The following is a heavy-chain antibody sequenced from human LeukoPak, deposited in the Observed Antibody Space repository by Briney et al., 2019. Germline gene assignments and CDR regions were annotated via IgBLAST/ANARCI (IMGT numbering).Heavy chain of an antibody. J-gene: IGHJ4*02. CDR3: ARGELLWFGELFNY. V-gene: IGHV4-34*01. CDR1: GGSFSGYY. D-gene: IGHD3-10*01. Sequence: SETLSLTCAVYGGSFSGYYWSWIRQPPGKGLEWIGEINHSGSTNYNPSLKSRVTISVDTSKNQFSLKLSSVTAADTVVYYCARGELLWFGELFNYWGQGTLVTVSS. CDR2: INHSGST.